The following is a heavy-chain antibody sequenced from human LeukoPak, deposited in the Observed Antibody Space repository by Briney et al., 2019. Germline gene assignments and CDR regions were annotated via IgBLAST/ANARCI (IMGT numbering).Heavy chain of an antibody. CDR3: SAAYYYYMDV. V-gene: IGHV4-59*12. CDR1: GGSISSYY. J-gene: IGHJ6*03. CDR2: IYYSGST. D-gene: IGHD6-25*01. Sequence: KPSETLSLTCAVSGGSISSYYWSWIRQPPGKGLEWIGYIYYSGSTNYNPSLKSRVTISADTSKNQFSLKLSSVTAADTAVYYASAAYYYYMDVWGKGTTVTVSS.